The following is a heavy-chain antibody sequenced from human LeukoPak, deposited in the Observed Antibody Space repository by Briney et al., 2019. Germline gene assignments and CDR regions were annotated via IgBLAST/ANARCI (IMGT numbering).Heavy chain of an antibody. CDR1: GGSISSYY. CDR2: IYYSGST. V-gene: IGHV4-59*08. CDR3: AREDTAMAYFDY. J-gene: IGHJ4*02. D-gene: IGHD5-18*01. Sequence: PSETLSLTCTVSGGSISSYYWSWIRQPPGKGLEWIGYIYYSGSTNYNPSLKSRVTISVDTSKNQFSLKLSSVTAADTAVYYCAREDTAMAYFDYWGQGTLVTVSS.